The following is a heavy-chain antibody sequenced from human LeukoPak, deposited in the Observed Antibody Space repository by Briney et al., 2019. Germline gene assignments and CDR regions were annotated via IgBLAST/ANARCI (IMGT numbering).Heavy chain of an antibody. V-gene: IGHV3-48*03. CDR2: MSSIGSTI. CDR3: ARGYGSGSYYSPPFDY. J-gene: IGHJ4*02. D-gene: IGHD3-10*01. Sequence: GGSLRLSCAASGSTFSSYEMNWVRQAPGEGLGWVSYMSSIGSTIYYADSVKGRFTISRDNAKNSLYLQMNSLRAEDTAVYYCARGYGSGSYYSPPFDYWGQGTLVTVSS. CDR1: GSTFSSYE.